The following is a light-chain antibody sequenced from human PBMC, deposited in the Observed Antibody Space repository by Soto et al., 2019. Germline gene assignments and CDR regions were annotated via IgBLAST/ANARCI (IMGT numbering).Light chain of an antibody. Sequence: EIVLTQSPGTLSLSPGERATLSFRASQSLRSSLAWYQQKPGQAPRLLIYDASTRATGIPARFSGSGSATDFSLIISSLEPEDFALYFCQQYGTSPMTFGQGTRLEIK. J-gene: IGKJ5*01. CDR2: DAS. V-gene: IGKV3-20*01. CDR3: QQYGTSPMT. CDR1: QSLRSS.